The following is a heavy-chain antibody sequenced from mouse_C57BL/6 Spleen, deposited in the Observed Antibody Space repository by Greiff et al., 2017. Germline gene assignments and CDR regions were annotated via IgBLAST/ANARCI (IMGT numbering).Heavy chain of an antibody. D-gene: IGHD1-1*01. CDR2: IDPENGDT. J-gene: IGHJ2*01. CDR1: GFNIKDDY. Sequence: VQLQQSGAELVRPGASVKLSCTASGFNIKDDYMHWVKQRPEQGLEWIGWIDPENGDTEYASKFQGKATITADTSSNTAYLQLSSLTSEDTAVYYCTTGRAITTVVPFDYWGQGTTLTVSS. V-gene: IGHV14-4*01. CDR3: TTGRAITTVVPFDY.